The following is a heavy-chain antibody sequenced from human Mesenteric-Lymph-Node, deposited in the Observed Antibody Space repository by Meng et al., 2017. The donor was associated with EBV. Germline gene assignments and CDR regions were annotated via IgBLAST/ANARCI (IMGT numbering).Heavy chain of an antibody. CDR3: ARGPTVASY. CDR2: IIPVLGRS. Sequence: VVLVHAGAEVKKPGSSVKVSCKVSGGAFSSHAITWVRQAPGQGLEWMGGIIPVLGRSTHAQNFQGRVTFTADESTSTANMELSSLRSEDTAVYYCARGPTVASYWGQGTLVTVSS. CDR1: GGAFSSHA. V-gene: IGHV1-69*01. D-gene: IGHD4-23*01. J-gene: IGHJ4*02.